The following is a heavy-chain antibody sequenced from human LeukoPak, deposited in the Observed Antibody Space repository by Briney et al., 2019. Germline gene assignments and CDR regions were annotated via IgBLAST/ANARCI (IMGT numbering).Heavy chain of an antibody. CDR1: GVSISSYY. D-gene: IGHD6-25*01. V-gene: IGHV4-59*01. J-gene: IGHJ4*02. CDR3: ARVERPGPDF. CDR2: TSTSYSGDT. Sequence: SETLSLTCTVSGVSISSYYWSWLRQSPGKGLEWIAYTSTSYSGDTNYNPFLESRVTISLDTSKNQFSLKLSSVTAADAAVYYCARVERPGPDFWGQGTLVTVSS.